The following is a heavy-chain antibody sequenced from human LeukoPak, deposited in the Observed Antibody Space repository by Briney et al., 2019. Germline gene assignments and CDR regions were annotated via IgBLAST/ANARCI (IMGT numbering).Heavy chain of an antibody. CDR1: GFTFSSYA. D-gene: IGHD3-10*01. CDR3: AKQRGAVRGALDV. V-gene: IGHV3-23*01. CDR2: VSGSGGST. J-gene: IGHJ6*02. Sequence: GGSLGLSCAASGFTFSSYAMSWVRQTPGKGLEWVSAVSGSGGSTDYADSVKGRFTISRDNSKNTLYLQMNSLRAEDTALYYCAKQRGAVRGALDVWGQGTTVTVSS.